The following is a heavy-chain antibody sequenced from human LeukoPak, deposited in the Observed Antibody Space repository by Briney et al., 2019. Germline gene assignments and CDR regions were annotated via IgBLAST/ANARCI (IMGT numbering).Heavy chain of an antibody. D-gene: IGHD3-22*01. CDR1: VGSISSYY. CDR2: IYYSGNT. V-gene: IGHV4-59*08. CDR3: ARGGYYYDSSGYYYRAFDI. J-gene: IGHJ3*02. Sequence: SETLSVTRIGCVGSISSYYWSWMRQPPGKRLEWIGYIYYSGNTNHHPSHKSRVTRSVDTSKNQFSLKLSSVTAADTAVYYCARGGYYYDSSGYYYRAFDIWGQGTMVTVSS.